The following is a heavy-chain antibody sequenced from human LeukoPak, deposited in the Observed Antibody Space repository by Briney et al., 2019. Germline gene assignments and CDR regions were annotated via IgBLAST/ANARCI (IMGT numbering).Heavy chain of an antibody. V-gene: IGHV3-7*01. J-gene: IGHJ5*02. D-gene: IGHD4-23*01. CDR3: AKNWEPYGGNWFDP. CDR2: IKQDGSEK. Sequence: PGGSLRLSCAASGFTFSSYWMSWVRQAPGKGLEWVANIKQDGSEKYYVDSVKGRFTISRDNAKNSLYLQMNSLRAEDTAVYYCAKNWEPYGGNWFDPWGQGTLVTVSS. CDR1: GFTFSSYW.